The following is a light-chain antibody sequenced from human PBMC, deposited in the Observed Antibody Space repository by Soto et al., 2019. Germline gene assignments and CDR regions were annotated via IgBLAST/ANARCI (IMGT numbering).Light chain of an antibody. Sequence: QSVLTQPPSASGTPGQRGTISCSGSSSHIGSNTVNWYQQRPGTAPKLLIYSNNQRPSGVPDRFSGSKSGTSASLAISGLQSEDEADYYCAAWDDSLNGHVVFGGGTKLTVL. V-gene: IGLV1-44*01. J-gene: IGLJ2*01. CDR1: SSHIGSNT. CDR2: SNN. CDR3: AAWDDSLNGHVV.